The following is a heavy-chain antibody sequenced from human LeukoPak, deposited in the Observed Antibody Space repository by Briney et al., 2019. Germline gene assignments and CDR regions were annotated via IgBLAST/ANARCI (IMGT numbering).Heavy chain of an antibody. D-gene: IGHD1-26*01. J-gene: IGHJ4*02. Sequence: ASVKVPCKASGYTFTSYGISWVRQAPGQGLEWMGWISAYNGNTNYAQKLQGRVTMTTDTSTSTAYMELRSLRSDDTAVYYCARDPQQLVGATGGGFNFWGQGTLVTVSS. V-gene: IGHV1-18*04. CDR1: GYTFTSYG. CDR2: ISAYNGNT. CDR3: ARDPQQLVGATGGGFNF.